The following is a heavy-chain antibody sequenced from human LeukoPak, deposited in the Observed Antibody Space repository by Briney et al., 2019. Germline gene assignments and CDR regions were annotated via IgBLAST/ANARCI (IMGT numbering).Heavy chain of an antibody. CDR3: VKGGQRYDFWRFDH. CDR1: GFSFSDCA. J-gene: IGHJ5*02. CDR2: ISGSGGCT. Sequence: GESLRLSCVASGFSFSDCAMSWIRQSPAKGLEWVSSISGSGGCTYYADSVKGRSTISRDNSKNTLFLQVNSLRGEDMGRYYCVKGGQRYDFWRFDHWGQGTLVAVSS. V-gene: IGHV3-23*01. D-gene: IGHD3-3*01.